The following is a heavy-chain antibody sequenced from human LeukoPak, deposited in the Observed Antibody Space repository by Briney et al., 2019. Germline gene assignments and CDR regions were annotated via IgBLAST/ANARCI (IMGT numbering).Heavy chain of an antibody. J-gene: IGHJ5*02. CDR2: IYHSGST. V-gene: IGHV4-30-2*01. CDR1: GGSIRSGGYS. Sequence: SQTLSLTCGVSGGSIRSGGYSWSWIRQPPGKGLEWIGYIYHSGSTYYNPSLKSRLTISVDRSKNPFSLKLSSVTAADTAVYYCARLGYCSSTSCYGGWFDPWGQGTLVTVSS. CDR3: ARLGYCSSTSCYGGWFDP. D-gene: IGHD2-2*01.